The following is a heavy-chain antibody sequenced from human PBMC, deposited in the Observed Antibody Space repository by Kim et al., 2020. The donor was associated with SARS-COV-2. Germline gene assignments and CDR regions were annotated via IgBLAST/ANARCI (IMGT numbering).Heavy chain of an antibody. CDR2: IYYNGGT. J-gene: IGHJ4*02. Sequence: SETLSLTCTVSGGSMSPYYWSWIRQPPGKGLEWIGYIYYNGGTNYDPSLKSRVTISIDTSKNQFSLNVRSVTAADTAVYYCARLTGHFDFWGQGALVTV. V-gene: IGHV4-59*08. D-gene: IGHD7-27*01. CDR1: GGSMSPYY. CDR3: ARLTGHFDF.